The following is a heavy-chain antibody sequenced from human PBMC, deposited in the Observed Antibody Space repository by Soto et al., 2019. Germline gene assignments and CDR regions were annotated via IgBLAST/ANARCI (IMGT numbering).Heavy chain of an antibody. Sequence: PGGSLRLSCSASGFTFSSYSMNWVRQAPGKGLEWVSSISSSSSYIYYADSVKGRFTISRDNAKNSLYLQMNSLRAEDTAVYYCAREEVVVAASAAFDYWGQGTLVTVSS. CDR1: GFTFSSYS. CDR2: ISSSSSYI. V-gene: IGHV3-21*01. CDR3: AREEVVVAASAAFDY. D-gene: IGHD2-15*01. J-gene: IGHJ4*02.